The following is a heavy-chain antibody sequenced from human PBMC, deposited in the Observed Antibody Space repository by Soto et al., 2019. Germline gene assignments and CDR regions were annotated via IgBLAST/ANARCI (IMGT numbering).Heavy chain of an antibody. CDR1: GFTFSSCV. V-gene: IGHV3-23*01. J-gene: IGHJ4*02. CDR3: AKGLINGRWYAAD. D-gene: IGHD6-13*01. Sequence: EVHLLKSGGGLVQPGESLRLSCGASGFTFSSCVMSWVRQAPGKGLEWVSCITDSGTGTYYADSVKGRFTISRDNSKNTMYLQMNNLRAEDTGVYYCAKGLINGRWYAADWGQGTLVTVSS. CDR2: ITDSGTGT.